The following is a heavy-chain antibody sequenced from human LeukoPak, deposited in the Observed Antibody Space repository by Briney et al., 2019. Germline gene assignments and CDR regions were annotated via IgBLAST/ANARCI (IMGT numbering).Heavy chain of an antibody. V-gene: IGHV1-2*02. Sequence: ASVKVSCKASGYTFTSYGISWVRQAPGQGLEWMGWINPNSGGTNYAQKFQGRVTMTRDTSISTAYMELSRLRSDDTAVYYCARAGRSYDILTGYYAGYYYYMDVWGKGTTVTVSS. CDR1: GYTFTSYG. J-gene: IGHJ6*03. CDR3: ARAGRSYDILTGYYAGYYYYMDV. CDR2: INPNSGGT. D-gene: IGHD3-9*01.